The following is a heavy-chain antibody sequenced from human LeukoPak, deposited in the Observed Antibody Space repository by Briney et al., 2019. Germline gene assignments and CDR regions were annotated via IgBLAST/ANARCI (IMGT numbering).Heavy chain of an antibody. Sequence: SQTLSLTCTVSGGSISSGGYYWSWIRQHPGKGLEWIGYIYYSGSTYYNPSLKSRVIISVDTSKNQFSLKLSSVTAADTAVYHCARRFGDYLWDYWGQGTLVTVSS. CDR2: IYYSGST. CDR3: ARRFGDYLWDY. V-gene: IGHV4-31*03. D-gene: IGHD4-17*01. J-gene: IGHJ4*02. CDR1: GGSISSGGYY.